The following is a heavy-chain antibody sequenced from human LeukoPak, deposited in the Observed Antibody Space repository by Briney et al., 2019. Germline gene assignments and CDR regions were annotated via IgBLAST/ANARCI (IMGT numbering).Heavy chain of an antibody. CDR3: ARDTYYDILTGPQGGYYYMDV. J-gene: IGHJ6*03. Sequence: PGGSLRLPCAASGFTFSSYSMNWVRQAPGKGLEWVSSISSSSSYIYYADSVKGRFTISRDNAKNSLYLQMNSLRADDTAVYYCARDTYYDILTGPQGGYYYMDVWGKGTTVTVSS. D-gene: IGHD3-9*01. CDR1: GFTFSSYS. CDR2: ISSSSSYI. V-gene: IGHV3-21*04.